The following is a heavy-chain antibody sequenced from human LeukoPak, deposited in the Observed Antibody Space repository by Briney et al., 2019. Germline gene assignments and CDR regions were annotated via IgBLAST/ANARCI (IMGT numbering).Heavy chain of an antibody. CDR2: ISGSGGTT. D-gene: IGHD6-13*01. V-gene: IGHV3-23*01. Sequence: GGSLRLSCAASEFTFSNYAMSWVRQAPGKGLEWVSAISGSGGTTYYADSVKGRLTISRDNSKNTLYLQMNSLRAEDTALYYCAASQQLVRFQFFDYWGQGTLVTVSS. J-gene: IGHJ4*02. CDR3: AASQQLVRFQFFDY. CDR1: EFTFSNYA.